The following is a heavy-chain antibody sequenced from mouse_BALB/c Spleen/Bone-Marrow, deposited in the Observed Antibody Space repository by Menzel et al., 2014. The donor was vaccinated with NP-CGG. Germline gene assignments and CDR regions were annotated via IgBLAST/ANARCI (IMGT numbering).Heavy chain of an antibody. CDR1: GYTFTNYW. CDR2: IYPGGGYT. CDR3: EIRGDISGYGFAY. V-gene: IGHV1-63*02. Sequence: QVQLQQSGAELVRPGTSVKMSCKAAGYTFTNYWIGWIKQRPGHGLEWIGDIYPGGGYTNYNEKFQGKATLTADTSSSTAYMQLSSLTSEDSAIFYREIRGDISGYGFAYWGQGTLVTVSA. D-gene: IGHD3-2*01. J-gene: IGHJ3*01.